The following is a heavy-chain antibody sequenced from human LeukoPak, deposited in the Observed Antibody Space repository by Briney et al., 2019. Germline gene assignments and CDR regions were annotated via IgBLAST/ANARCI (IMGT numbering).Heavy chain of an antibody. Sequence: PGGSLRLSCAASGFTSSSYGMHWVRQAPGKGLEWVAVISYDGSNKYYADSVKGRFTISRDNSKNTLYLQMNSLRAEDTAVYYCAKEIFYHQWLVQGAFDIWGQGTMVTVSS. D-gene: IGHD6-19*01. CDR3: AKEIFYHQWLVQGAFDI. CDR2: ISYDGSNK. V-gene: IGHV3-30*18. CDR1: GFTSSSYG. J-gene: IGHJ3*02.